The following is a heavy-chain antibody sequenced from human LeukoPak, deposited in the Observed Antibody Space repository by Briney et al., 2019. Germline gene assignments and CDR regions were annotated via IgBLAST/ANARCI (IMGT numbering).Heavy chain of an antibody. CDR1: GFNFTNYN. J-gene: IGHJ3*02. CDR2: IHSSSGSI. Sequence: PGGSLRLSCAASGFNFTNYNMNWVRQAPGKGLEWVSSIHSSSGSIYYADSLKGRFTISRDNAKNSLYLQMNSLRAEDTAVYYCARDLAWDAFDIWGQGAMVTVSS. CDR3: ARDLAWDAFDI. V-gene: IGHV3-21*01.